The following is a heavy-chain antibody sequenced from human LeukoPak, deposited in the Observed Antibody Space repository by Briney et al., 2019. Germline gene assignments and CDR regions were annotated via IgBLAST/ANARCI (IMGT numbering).Heavy chain of an antibody. J-gene: IGHJ4*02. D-gene: IGHD2-15*01. CDR1: GGSISSYY. CDR2: IYYSGST. CDR3: ARGRYCSGGSCLDY. V-gene: IGHV4-59*01. Sequence: SETLSLTCTVSGGSISSYYWSWIRQPPGKGLEWIGYIYYSGSTNYNPSLKSRVTISVDTSKNQFSLKLTSVTSADTAVYYCARGRYCSGGSCLDYWGQGTLVTVSS.